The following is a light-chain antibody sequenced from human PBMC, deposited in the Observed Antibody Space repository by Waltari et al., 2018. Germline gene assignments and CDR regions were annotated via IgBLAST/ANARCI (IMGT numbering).Light chain of an antibody. CDR2: SNN. J-gene: IGLJ1*01. CDR1: SSNIGSYP. V-gene: IGLV1-44*01. Sequence: QSVLTLPPSASGPPGQTVTISCSGSSSNIGSYPVNWYQQVSGAAPKLLIHSNNQRPSGVPVRFSGSRSGTSASLVISGLQSEDEAEYYCASWDSGLNGYIFATGTKVTV. CDR3: ASWDSGLNGYI.